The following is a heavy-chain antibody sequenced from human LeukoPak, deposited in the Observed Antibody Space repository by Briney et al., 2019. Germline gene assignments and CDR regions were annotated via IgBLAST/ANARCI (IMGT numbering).Heavy chain of an antibody. Sequence: SETLSLTCTVSGGSITSYHWSWIRQPPGKGLEWIGYISYSGSTNHNPSLKSRVTISLDTSKNQFSLKLSSVTAADTAVYYCCRVACDSGFCNVDYWGQGTLVPVTS. D-gene: IGHD3-22*01. V-gene: IGHV4-59*01. CDR3: CRVACDSGFCNVDY. J-gene: IGHJ4*02. CDR1: GGSITSYH. CDR2: ISYSGST.